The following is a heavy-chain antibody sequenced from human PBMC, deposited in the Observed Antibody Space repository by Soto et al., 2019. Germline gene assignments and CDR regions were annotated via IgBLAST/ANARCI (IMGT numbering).Heavy chain of an antibody. CDR3: ATQGVVVTAIDAFDI. V-gene: IGHV3-23*01. J-gene: IGHJ3*02. CDR2: ISGSGGST. CDR1: GFTFSGYA. D-gene: IGHD2-21*02. Sequence: GGSLRLSCAASGFTFSGYAMSWVRQAPGKGLEWVSAISGSGGSTYYADSVKGRFTISRDNSKNTLYLQMNSLRAEDTAVYYCATQGVVVTAIDAFDIWGQGTMVNVS.